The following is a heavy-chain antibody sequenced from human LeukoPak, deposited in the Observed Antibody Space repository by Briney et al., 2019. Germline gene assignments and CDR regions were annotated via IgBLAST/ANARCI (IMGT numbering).Heavy chain of an antibody. D-gene: IGHD5/OR15-5a*01. V-gene: IGHV4-39*07. Sequence: SETLSLTCTVSGGSISSSGYYWGWIRQPPGTGLEWLGSMYHSGSTYYNPSLKSRVTISVDTSKNQFSLKLSSVTAADTAVYYCARRRGGDSVYYFDYWGQGTLVTVSS. J-gene: IGHJ4*02. CDR2: MYHSGST. CDR3: ARRRGGDSVYYFDY. CDR1: GGSISSSGYY.